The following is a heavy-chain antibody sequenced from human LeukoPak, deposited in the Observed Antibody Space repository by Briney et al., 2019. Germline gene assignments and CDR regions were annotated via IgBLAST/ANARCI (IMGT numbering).Heavy chain of an antibody. Sequence: SETLSLTCTVSGGSISSYYWSWIRQPPGKGLEWIGEINHSGSTNYNPSLKSRVTISVDTSKNQFSLKLSSVTAADTAVYYCARGVFRRKYYYDSSGYYSDYWGQGTLVTVSS. CDR3: ARGVFRRKYYYDSSGYYSDY. V-gene: IGHV4-34*01. CDR1: GGSISSYY. D-gene: IGHD3-22*01. J-gene: IGHJ4*02. CDR2: INHSGST.